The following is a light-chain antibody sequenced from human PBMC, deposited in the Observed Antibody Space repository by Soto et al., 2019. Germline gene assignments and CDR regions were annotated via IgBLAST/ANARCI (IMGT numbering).Light chain of an antibody. Sequence: EVVLTQPPGTLSLSSGERTTLSCRASQAVSSILLAWYQQKPGQAPRLLIYGAYSRATGIPDRFSGSGSGTDFSFTVSRLEPEDFAAYYGQQHGTSPVFVGGT. CDR2: GAY. J-gene: IGKJ4*01. CDR1: QAVSSIL. CDR3: QQHGTSPV. V-gene: IGKV3-20*01.